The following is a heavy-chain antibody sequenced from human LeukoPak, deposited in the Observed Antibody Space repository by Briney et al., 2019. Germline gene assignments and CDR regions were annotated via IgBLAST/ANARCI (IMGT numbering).Heavy chain of an antibody. V-gene: IGHV3-48*01. J-gene: IGHJ4*02. CDR1: GFTFSSYW. CDR3: ARDQGGEQSY. CDR2: ISSFSGTI. D-gene: IGHD3-16*01. Sequence: SGGSLRLSCAASGFTFSSYWMNWVRQAPGKGLEWVSYISSFSGTIYYADSVKGRFTISRDNAKNSLYLQMNSLRAEDRAVYYCARDQGGEQSYWGQGTLVTVSS.